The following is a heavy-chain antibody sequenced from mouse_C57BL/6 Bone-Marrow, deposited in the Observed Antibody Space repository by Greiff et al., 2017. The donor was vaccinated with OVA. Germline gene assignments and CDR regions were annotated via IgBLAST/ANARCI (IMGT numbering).Heavy chain of an antibody. Sequence: VQLQQSGPELVKPGASVKISCKASGYAFSSSWMNWVKQRPGKGLEWIGRIYPGDGDTNYNGKFKGKATLTADKSSSTAYMQLSSLTSEDSAVYFCARFDYSNYVGGYAMDYWGQGTSVTVSS. D-gene: IGHD2-5*01. J-gene: IGHJ4*01. CDR3: ARFDYSNYVGGYAMDY. V-gene: IGHV1-82*01. CDR2: IYPGDGDT. CDR1: GYAFSSSW.